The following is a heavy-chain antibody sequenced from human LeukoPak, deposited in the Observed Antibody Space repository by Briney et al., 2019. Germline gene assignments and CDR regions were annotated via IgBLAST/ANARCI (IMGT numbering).Heavy chain of an antibody. D-gene: IGHD2-2*01. Sequence: PGGSLRLSCAASGFTFSSYAMSWVRQAPGKGLEWVSGISGSGGSTYYADSVKGQFTISRDNSKNTLYLQMNSLRAEDTAVYYCAREEGPYVVSSTYFDYWGQGTLVTVSS. V-gene: IGHV3-23*01. J-gene: IGHJ4*02. CDR2: ISGSGGST. CDR3: AREEGPYVVSSTYFDY. CDR1: GFTFSSYA.